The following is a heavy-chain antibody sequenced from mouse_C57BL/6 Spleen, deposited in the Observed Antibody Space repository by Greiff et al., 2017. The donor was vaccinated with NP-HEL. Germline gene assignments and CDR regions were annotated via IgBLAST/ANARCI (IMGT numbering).Heavy chain of an antibody. J-gene: IGHJ4*01. CDR3: ASTWYSKYYAMDY. Sequence: QVQLQQSGAELVKPGASVKMSCTASGYTFTSYWITWVKQRPGQGLEWIGDIYPGSGSTNYNEKFKSKATLTVDTSSSTAYMQLSSLTSEDSAVYYCASTWYSKYYAMDYWGQGTSVTVSS. CDR1: GYTFTSYW. D-gene: IGHD2-5*01. CDR2: IYPGSGST. V-gene: IGHV1-55*01.